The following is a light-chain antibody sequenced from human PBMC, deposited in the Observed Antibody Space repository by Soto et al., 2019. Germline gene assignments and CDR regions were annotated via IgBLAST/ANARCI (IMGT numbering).Light chain of an antibody. Sequence: EIVLTQSPGTLSLSPGEGATLSCRASQSVSSNYLAWYQQKPGQAPRLLIFGASNRASDIPDRFSGSGSGTDFTLTISRLEPEDFAVYYCQQYGRSPPYTFGQGTKLEIK. V-gene: IGKV3-20*01. J-gene: IGKJ2*01. CDR2: GAS. CDR1: QSVSSNY. CDR3: QQYGRSPPYT.